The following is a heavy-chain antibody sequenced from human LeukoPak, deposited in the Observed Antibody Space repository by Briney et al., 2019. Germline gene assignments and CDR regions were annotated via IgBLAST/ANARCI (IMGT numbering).Heavy chain of an antibody. CDR1: GFTLSSYW. D-gene: IGHD1-1*01. J-gene: IGHJ4*02. CDR2: INQDGSEK. V-gene: IGHV3-7*01. CDR3: ARGGGNFDF. Sequence: PGGSLRLSCAASGFTLSSYWMSWVRQAPGKGLEWVANINQDGSEKYYVDSVKGRFTISRDNAKNSLYLQMSSLRAEDMAVYYCARGGGNFDFWGQGTLVTVSS.